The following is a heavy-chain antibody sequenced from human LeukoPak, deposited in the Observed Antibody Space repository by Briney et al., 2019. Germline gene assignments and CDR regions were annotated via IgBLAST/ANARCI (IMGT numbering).Heavy chain of an antibody. D-gene: IGHD3-10*02. Sequence: ASVKVSCKASGYTFTSYDLNWVRQATGQGLEWMGWMNPNSGNTGYAQKFQGRVSMTRDTSISTAYMELSSLRSEDTAVYYCARGPVEAVFGVSTEDWGQGTTVTVSS. J-gene: IGHJ6*02. CDR3: ARGPVEAVFGVSTED. V-gene: IGHV1-8*01. CDR1: GYTFTSYD. CDR2: MNPNSGNT.